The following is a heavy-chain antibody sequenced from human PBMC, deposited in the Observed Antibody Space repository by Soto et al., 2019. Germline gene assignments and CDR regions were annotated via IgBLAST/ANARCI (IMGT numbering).Heavy chain of an antibody. CDR3: ATSYGSGYRAFDY. V-gene: IGHV1-69*02. Sequence: QVQLVQSGAEVKKPGSSVKVSCKASGDTFSFYTINWVRQAPGLGLEWVGRINPILSMSNYAQKFQGRVTMTAAKPTSTAYLEMRSLRSEDTAMYYCATSYGSGYRAFDYWGQGALVTVSS. D-gene: IGHD3-10*01. J-gene: IGHJ4*02. CDR2: INPILSMS. CDR1: GDTFSFYT.